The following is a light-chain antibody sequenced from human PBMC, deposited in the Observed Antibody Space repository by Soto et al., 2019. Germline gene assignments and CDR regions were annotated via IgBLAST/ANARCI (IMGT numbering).Light chain of an antibody. V-gene: IGLV3-21*04. CDR1: NIGSKS. J-gene: IGLJ1*01. CDR2: YDS. CDR3: QVWDSSSEHYV. Sequence: SYELTQPPSVSVAPGKTARITCGGNNIGSKSVHWYQQKPGQAPVLVIYYDSDRPSGIPERFSGSNSGNTATLTNSRVEAGDEADYYCQVWDSSSEHYVFGTGTKVTVL.